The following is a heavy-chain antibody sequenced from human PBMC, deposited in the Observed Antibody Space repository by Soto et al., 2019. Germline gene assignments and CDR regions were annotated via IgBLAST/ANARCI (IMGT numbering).Heavy chain of an antibody. CDR3: ARDGAAAGSGAFDI. CDR2: ISYDGSNK. J-gene: IGHJ3*02. V-gene: IGHV3-30-3*01. Sequence: VQLVESGGGVVQPGRSLRLSCAASGFTFSSYAMHWVRQAPGKGLEWVAVISYDGSNKYYADSVKGRFTISRDNSKNTLYLQMNSLRAEDTAVYYCARDGAAAGSGAFDIWGQGTMVTVSS. D-gene: IGHD6-13*01. CDR1: GFTFSSYA.